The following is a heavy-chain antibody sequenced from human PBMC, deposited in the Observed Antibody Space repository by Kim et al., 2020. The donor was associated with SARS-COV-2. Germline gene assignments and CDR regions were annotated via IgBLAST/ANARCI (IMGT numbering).Heavy chain of an antibody. D-gene: IGHD5-18*01. J-gene: IGHJ3*02. Sequence: GESLKISCKGSGYSFTSYWIGWVRQMPGKGLEWMGIIYPGDSDTRYSPSFQGQVTISADKSISTAYLQWSSLKASDTAMYYCARHDLDTAMVNDEDDAFDIWGQGTMVTVSS. CDR1: GYSFTSYW. CDR2: IYPGDSDT. V-gene: IGHV5-51*01. CDR3: ARHDLDTAMVNDEDDAFDI.